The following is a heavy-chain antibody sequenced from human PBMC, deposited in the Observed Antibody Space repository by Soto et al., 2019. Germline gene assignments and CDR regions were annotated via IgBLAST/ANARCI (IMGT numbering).Heavy chain of an antibody. CDR1: GDTFTFYS. V-gene: IGHV1-69*02. J-gene: IGHJ4*02. CDR2: INPILSMS. CDR3: ASSYGSGYMAFDY. Sequence: QVQLVQSGAEVKKPGSSVRVSCKASGDTFTFYSINWVRQASGLGLEWMGRINPILSMSNYAQTFQGRVTMTADTSTSTAYMELSSLRSEDTAMYYCASSYGSGYMAFDYWGQGALVTVAS. D-gene: IGHD3-10*01.